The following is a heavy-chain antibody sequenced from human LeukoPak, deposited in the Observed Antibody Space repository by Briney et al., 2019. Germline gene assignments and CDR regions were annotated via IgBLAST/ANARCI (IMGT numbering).Heavy chain of an antibody. V-gene: IGHV4-34*01. Sequence: ASETLSLTCAVYGGSFSGYYWSEIRHPPEEGLEWIGEINHSGSTNYNPSLKSRVPISVDTSKNQFSLKLSSVTAADTAVYYCARGSIFDWFRRGPYYYYGMDVWGKGTTVTVSS. D-gene: IGHD3-9*01. CDR2: INHSGST. J-gene: IGHJ6*04. CDR1: GGSFSGYY. CDR3: ARGSIFDWFRRGPYYYYGMDV.